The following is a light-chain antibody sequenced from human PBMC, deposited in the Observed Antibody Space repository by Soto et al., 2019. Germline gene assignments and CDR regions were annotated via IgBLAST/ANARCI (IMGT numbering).Light chain of an antibody. J-gene: IGKJ1*01. CDR3: QQYGSSPRGT. V-gene: IGKV3-20*01. CDR1: QSVSSSY. CDR2: GAS. Sequence: EIVLTQSPGTLSLSPGDRATLSCRASQSVSSSYLAWYQQKPGQAPRLRIYGASSRATGIPDRFSGSGSGTDFTLTISRLEPEDFAVYYCQQYGSSPRGTFGQGTKVEIK.